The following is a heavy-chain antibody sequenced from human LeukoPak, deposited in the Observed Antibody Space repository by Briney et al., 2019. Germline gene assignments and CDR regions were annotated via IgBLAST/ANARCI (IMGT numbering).Heavy chain of an antibody. J-gene: IGHJ4*02. V-gene: IGHV3-7*03. D-gene: IGHD3-10*01. CDR2: MKHDGSEE. Sequence: GGPLRLSCAASGFIFETYWMNWVRQVPGEGLEWVANMKHDGSEEYYEESVKGRFIISRDNANKLLYLQMNSLRAEDTAIYYCARKAAGWGVLDHWGQGLLVTVSS. CDR3: ARKAAGWGVLDH. CDR1: GFIFETYW.